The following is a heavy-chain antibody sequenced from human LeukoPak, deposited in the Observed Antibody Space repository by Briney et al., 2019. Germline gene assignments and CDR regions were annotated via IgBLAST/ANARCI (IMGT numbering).Heavy chain of an antibody. CDR3: ARSPGRLGELSFPYFDY. D-gene: IGHD3-16*02. J-gene: IGHJ4*02. CDR1: GGSISSYY. Sequence: SETLSLTCTVSGGSISSYYWSWIRQPPGKGLEWIGYIYYSGSTNYNPSLKSRVTISVDTSKNQFSLKLSSVTAADTAVYYCARSPGRLGELSFPYFDYWGQGTLVTVSS. V-gene: IGHV4-59*01. CDR2: IYYSGST.